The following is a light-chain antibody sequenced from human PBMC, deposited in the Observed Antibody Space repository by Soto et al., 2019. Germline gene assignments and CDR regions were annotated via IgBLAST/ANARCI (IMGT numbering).Light chain of an antibody. CDR1: QSISSW. J-gene: IGKJ2*02. Sequence: DIQMTQSPSTLSASVGDRVTITCRASQSISSWLAWYQQKPGKAPKLLVYDASSLESGVPSRFSGRGSGTEVTLTIRSLQPDDFATYYCQQYNSYPGTFGQGTKLEIK. CDR3: QQYNSYPGT. V-gene: IGKV1-5*01. CDR2: DAS.